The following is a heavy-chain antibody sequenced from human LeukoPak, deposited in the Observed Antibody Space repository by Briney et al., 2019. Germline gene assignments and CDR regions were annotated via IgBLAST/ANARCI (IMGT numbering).Heavy chain of an antibody. Sequence: ASVKVSCKASGYTFTGYYMHWVRLAPGQGLEWMGWINPNSGGTKYAQRFQGRVTMTRETSIRTAYMELSRLRSDDTAVYYCARAVDSGSYLVEFDAFDIWGQGTMVTVSS. V-gene: IGHV1-2*02. D-gene: IGHD1-26*01. CDR1: GYTFTGYY. J-gene: IGHJ3*02. CDR2: INPNSGGT. CDR3: ARAVDSGSYLVEFDAFDI.